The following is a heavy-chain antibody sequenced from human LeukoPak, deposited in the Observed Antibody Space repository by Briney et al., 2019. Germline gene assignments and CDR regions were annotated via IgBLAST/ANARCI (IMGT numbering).Heavy chain of an antibody. CDR2: INPNNGDT. D-gene: IGHD3-22*01. V-gene: IGHV1-2*02. J-gene: IGHJ3*02. CDR1: GYTITDSY. Sequence: GASVKVSCKASGYTITDSYMHWVRQAPGQGLEWMGWINPNNGDTNYAQKFQGRVTMTRDTSISTAYMELSRLRSDDTAVYYCARAYYTALYDSRGSTPGEAFDIWGQGTMVTVSS. CDR3: ARAYYTALYDSRGSTPGEAFDI.